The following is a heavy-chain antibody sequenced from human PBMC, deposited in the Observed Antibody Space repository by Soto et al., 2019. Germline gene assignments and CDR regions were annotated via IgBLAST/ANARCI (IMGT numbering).Heavy chain of an antibody. CDR1: GYTFTSYG. J-gene: IGHJ4*02. Sequence: GASVKVSCKASGYTFTSYGISWVRQAPGQGLEWMGWISAYNGNTNYAQKLQGRVTMTTDTSTSTAYMELRSLRSDDTAAYYCARVRRNPKEQQLVGPLGYWGQGTLVTVSS. CDR3: ARVRRNPKEQQLVGPLGY. D-gene: IGHD6-13*01. CDR2: ISAYNGNT. V-gene: IGHV1-18*04.